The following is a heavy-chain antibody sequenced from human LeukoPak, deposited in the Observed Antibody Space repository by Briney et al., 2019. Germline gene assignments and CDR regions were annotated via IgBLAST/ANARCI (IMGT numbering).Heavy chain of an antibody. D-gene: IGHD5-18*01. CDR3: ARDPDGYRQGHHFDY. J-gene: IGHJ4*02. V-gene: IGHV3-73*01. CDR2: IRTKAHSYAT. Sequence: GGSLKLSCAASGFTFSDSAMNWVRQASGKGLEWVGRIRTKAHSYATAYAASVKGRFTISRDDSKNTTYLQMNSLKAEDTAVYYCARDPDGYRQGHHFDYWGQGTLVTVSS. CDR1: GFTFSDSA.